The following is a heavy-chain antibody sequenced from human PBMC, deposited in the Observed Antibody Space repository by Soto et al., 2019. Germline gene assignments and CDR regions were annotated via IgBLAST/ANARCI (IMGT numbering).Heavy chain of an antibody. D-gene: IGHD1-26*01. J-gene: IGHJ4*02. CDR3: ARDGGRHSGGIDY. V-gene: IGHV1-69*01. Sequence: QVQLVQSGAEVKKPGSSVKVSCKASGGTFSSYSINLVRQAPGQGLEWMGEIIPIFGTANYAQKFQGSVTITADESTRTAYMELSSQRSEDTAVYYCARDGGRHSGGIDYWGQGTLVTVSS. CDR2: IIPIFGTA. CDR1: GGTFSSYS.